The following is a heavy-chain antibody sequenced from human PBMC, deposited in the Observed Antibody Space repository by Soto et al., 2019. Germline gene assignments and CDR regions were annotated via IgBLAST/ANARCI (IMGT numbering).Heavy chain of an antibody. V-gene: IGHV4-34*01. J-gene: IGHJ5*02. Sequence: SETLSLTCAVYGGSFSGYYWSWIRQPPGKGLEWIGEINHSGSTNYNPSLKSRVTISVDTSKNQFSLKLSSVTAADTAVYYCARVGPWVPYYYDSSPYTFENWFDPWGQGTLVTVSS. CDR3: ARVGPWVPYYYDSSPYTFENWFDP. D-gene: IGHD3-22*01. CDR1: GGSFSGYY. CDR2: INHSGST.